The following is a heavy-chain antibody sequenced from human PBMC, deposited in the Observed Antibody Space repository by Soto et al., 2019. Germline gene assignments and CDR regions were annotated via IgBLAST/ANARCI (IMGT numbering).Heavy chain of an antibody. D-gene: IGHD2-2*01. V-gene: IGHV5-10-1*01. CDR3: ARQPIVVVPAAQADYYYYYGMDV. Sequence: GESLKISCKGSGYSFTSYWISWVRQLPGKGLEWMGRIDPSDSYTNYSPSFQGHVTISADKSISTAYLQWSSLKASDTAMYYCARQPIVVVPAAQADYYYYYGMDVWGQGTTVTVSS. CDR2: IDPSDSYT. J-gene: IGHJ6*02. CDR1: GYSFTSYW.